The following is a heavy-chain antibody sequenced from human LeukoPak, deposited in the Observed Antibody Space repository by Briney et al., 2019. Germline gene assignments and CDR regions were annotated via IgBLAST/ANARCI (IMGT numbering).Heavy chain of an antibody. CDR1: GASISSYY. V-gene: IGHV4-59*08. J-gene: IGHJ4*02. Sequence: SETLSLTCTVSGASISSYYWSWIRQPPGKGLEWIGYISYSGSTNYNPSLKSRVTISADTSKNQDSLTLSSVTAADTAVYYCARHPELYFFDYWGQGTQVTVSS. CDR2: ISYSGST. CDR3: ARHPELYFFDY. D-gene: IGHD3-10*01.